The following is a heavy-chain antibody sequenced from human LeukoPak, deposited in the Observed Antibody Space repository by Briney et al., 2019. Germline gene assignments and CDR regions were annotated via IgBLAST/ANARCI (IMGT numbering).Heavy chain of an antibody. CDR1: GASFSSYS. CDR3: AREGDGYSYGT. D-gene: IGHD5-18*01. J-gene: IGHJ5*02. V-gene: IGHV4-59*01. Sequence: PSETLSLTRTVSGASFSSYSWSWIRQPPGKGLEWIGYIYNSGSSYNPSLKSRVTISADTSKNQFSLKLRSVTAADTAVYYCAREGDGYSYGTWGQGTLVTVSS. CDR2: IYNSGS.